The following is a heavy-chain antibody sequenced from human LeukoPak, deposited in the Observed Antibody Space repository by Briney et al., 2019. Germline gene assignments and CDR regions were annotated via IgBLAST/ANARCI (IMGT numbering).Heavy chain of an antibody. V-gene: IGHV1-8*01. CDR1: GYTFTSYD. D-gene: IGHD3-9*01. Sequence: ASVKVSCKASGYTFTSYDINWVRQATGQGLEWMGWMNPNSGNTGYAQKFQGRVTMTRNTSISTAYMELSSLRSEDTAVYYFARGINILTGYYYYYGMDVWGQGTTVTVSS. J-gene: IGHJ6*02. CDR2: MNPNSGNT. CDR3: ARGINILTGYYYYYGMDV.